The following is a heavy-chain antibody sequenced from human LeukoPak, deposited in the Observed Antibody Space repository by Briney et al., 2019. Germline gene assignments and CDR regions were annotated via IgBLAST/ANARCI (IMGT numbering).Heavy chain of an antibody. CDR3: ARTCGGDCYGTFDY. Sequence: GGSPRLSCAASGLTFSSYAMGWVRQAPGKGLEWVSAISGSGGSTYYTDSVKGRFTISRDNSRRTWYLQMNSLRAEDTAVYYCARTCGGDCYGTFDYWGQGTLVTVSS. D-gene: IGHD2-21*02. J-gene: IGHJ4*02. V-gene: IGHV3-23*01. CDR2: ISGSGGST. CDR1: GLTFSSYA.